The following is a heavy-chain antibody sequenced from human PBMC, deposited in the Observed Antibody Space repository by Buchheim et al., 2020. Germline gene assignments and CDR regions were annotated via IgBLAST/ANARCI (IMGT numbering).Heavy chain of an antibody. CDR3: ARDGPFDY. CDR1: GFTFSSYA. CDR2: INSDGSRT. V-gene: IGHV3-74*01. Sequence: EVQLLESGGGLVQPGGSLRLSCAASGFTFSSYAMSWVRQAPGKGLMWVSRINSDGSRTNYADSVKGRFTISRDNAKNTLYLQMNSLRAEDTAVYYCARDGPFDYWGQGTL. J-gene: IGHJ4*02.